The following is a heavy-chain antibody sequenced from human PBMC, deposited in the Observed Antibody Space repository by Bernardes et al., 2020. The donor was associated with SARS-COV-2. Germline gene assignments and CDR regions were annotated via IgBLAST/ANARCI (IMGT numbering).Heavy chain of an antibody. CDR2: VSRRGDAT. CDR3: AKMTESYSYAVDL. J-gene: IGHJ6*02. V-gene: IGHV3-23*01. Sequence: GGSLRLSCAASGFTFSNYPMRWVRQAPGKGLEWVSSVSRRGDATYYADSVKGRFTISRDNSKNTLYLHMNSLRVEDTALYYCAKMTESYSYAVDLWGQGTTVTVSS. CDR1: GFTFSNYP.